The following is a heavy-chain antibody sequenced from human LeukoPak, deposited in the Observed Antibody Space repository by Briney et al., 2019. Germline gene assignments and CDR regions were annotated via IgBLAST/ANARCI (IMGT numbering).Heavy chain of an antibody. J-gene: IGHJ6*03. V-gene: IGHV1-2*02. CDR3: ARTGPPKYSSGWYGPLADYNYYYMDV. CDR1: GYTFTSYG. CDR2: INPNSGGT. Sequence: GASVKVSCKASGYTFTSYGISWVRQAPGQGLEWMGWINPNSGGTNYAQKFQGRVTMTRDTSISTAYMELSRLRSDDTAVYYCARTGPPKYSSGWYGPLADYNYYYMDVWGKGTTVTVSS. D-gene: IGHD6-19*01.